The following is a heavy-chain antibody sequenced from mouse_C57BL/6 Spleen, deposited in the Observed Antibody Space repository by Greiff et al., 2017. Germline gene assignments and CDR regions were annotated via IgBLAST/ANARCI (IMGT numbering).Heavy chain of an antibody. V-gene: IGHV2-9-1*01. J-gene: IGHJ4*01. CDR2: IWTGGGT. D-gene: IGHD4-1*01. CDR3: ARKSGTSGYYAMDY. CDR1: GFSLTSYA. Sequence: VHLVESGPGLVAPSQSLSITCTVSGFSLTSYAISWVRQPPGKGLEWLGVIWTGGGTNYNSALKSRLSISKDNSKSQVFLKMNSLQTDDTARYYCARKSGTSGYYAMDYWGQGTSVTVSS.